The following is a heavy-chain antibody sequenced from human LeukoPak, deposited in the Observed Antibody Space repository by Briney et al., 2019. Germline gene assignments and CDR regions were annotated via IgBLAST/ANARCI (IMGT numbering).Heavy chain of an antibody. CDR3: TRDSGITIFGVVSHWFDP. Sequence: PGGSLRLSCAASGFTFNNAWMTWVRQTPGKGLEWVGRIKSEVDGGTTDYAAPVKGRFTISRDDSKSIAYLQMNSLKTEDTAVYYCTRDSGITIFGVVSHWFDPWGQGTLVTVSS. J-gene: IGHJ5*02. D-gene: IGHD3-3*01. CDR1: GFTFNNAW. V-gene: IGHV3-15*01. CDR2: IKSEVDGGTT.